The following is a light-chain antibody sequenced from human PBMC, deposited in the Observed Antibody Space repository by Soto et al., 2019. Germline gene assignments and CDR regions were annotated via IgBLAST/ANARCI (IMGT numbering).Light chain of an antibody. J-gene: IGKJ1*01. Sequence: IVMTQSPLSLPVTPGEPASISCRSSQSLLHSNGYNYLVWYLQKPGQSPQLLIYFGSNRASGVPARFSGSGSGTDFTLKISSVEAEDVGVYYCMQALQTPRTFGQGTKVEIK. V-gene: IGKV2-28*01. CDR3: MQALQTPRT. CDR2: FGS. CDR1: QSLLHSNGYNY.